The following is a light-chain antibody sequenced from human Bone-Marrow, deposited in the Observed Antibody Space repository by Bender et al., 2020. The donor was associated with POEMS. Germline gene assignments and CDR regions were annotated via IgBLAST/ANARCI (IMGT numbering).Light chain of an antibody. Sequence: QSALTQPASVSESPGQSITVFCTGDNTTLGPHSVVSWYQQHPGKVPKLMIYDNSKPPAGVSDRVPASKSGSAASLAISGLQAEDEADYYCSSYDATSTLFVFGSGTKVSVL. V-gene: IGLV2-23*02. CDR2: DNS. J-gene: IGLJ1*01. CDR1: NTTLGPHSV. CDR3: SSYDATSTLFV.